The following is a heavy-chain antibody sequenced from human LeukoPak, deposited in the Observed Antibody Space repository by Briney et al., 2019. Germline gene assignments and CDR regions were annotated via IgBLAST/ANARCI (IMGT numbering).Heavy chain of an antibody. D-gene: IGHD4-17*01. Sequence: SETLSLTCTVSRDSISGYSWSWIRQSPGGGLEWIGSVYYSGNTYYNSSLKSRVTISVDTSKNQFSLKLSSVTAADTAIYYCTREYGFMTTVFHAFDIWGQGTMVTVSS. CDR2: VYYSGNT. V-gene: IGHV4-38-2*02. CDR3: TREYGFMTTVFHAFDI. CDR1: RDSISGYS. J-gene: IGHJ3*02.